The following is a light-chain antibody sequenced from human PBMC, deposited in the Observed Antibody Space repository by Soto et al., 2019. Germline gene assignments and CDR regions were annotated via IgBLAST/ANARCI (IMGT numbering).Light chain of an antibody. CDR1: QSVRSS. J-gene: IGKJ1*01. Sequence: EILLTQSPATLYLSPGERATLSCRASQSVRSSLAWYQQKPGQAPRLLIYDASNRATGIPGRFSGSGSGTDLTLTISNLEPEDFAVYYCQQRSSWPWTFGQGAKVEIK. CDR3: QQRSSWPWT. CDR2: DAS. V-gene: IGKV3-11*01.